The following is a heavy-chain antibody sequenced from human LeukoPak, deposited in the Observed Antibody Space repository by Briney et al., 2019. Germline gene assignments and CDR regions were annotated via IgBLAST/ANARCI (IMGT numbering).Heavy chain of an antibody. J-gene: IGHJ4*02. D-gene: IGHD1/OR15-1a*01. Sequence: GGSLRLSCAASGFTFSYAWMTWVRQAPGKGLEWVGRIKTKTDGGTTHYGAPVKGRFTISRDDSESTLYLQMNSLRTEDTAVYYCTTDLYLATTDTTKDYWGQGTLVTVSS. CDR1: GFTFSYAW. CDR3: TTDLYLATTDTTKDY. V-gene: IGHV3-15*01. CDR2: IKTKTDGGTT.